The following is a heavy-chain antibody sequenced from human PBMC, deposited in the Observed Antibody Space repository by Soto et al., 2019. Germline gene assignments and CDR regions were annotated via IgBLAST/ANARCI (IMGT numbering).Heavy chain of an antibody. J-gene: IGHJ5*02. CDR3: ARLHCNSPNCVPLDP. V-gene: IGHV4-39*01. CDR2: ICYSGSA. Sequence: QLQLQESGPGLVKPSETLSLTCSVSGGSISSVSYYWGWIRQPPGKGLEWIGSICYSGSAYYSPSRKSRVTMSVDTSKNQLSLELRSVTAADTAVYYCARLHCNSPNCVPLDPWGQGTLVTVSS. D-gene: IGHD2-2*01. CDR1: GGSISSVSYY.